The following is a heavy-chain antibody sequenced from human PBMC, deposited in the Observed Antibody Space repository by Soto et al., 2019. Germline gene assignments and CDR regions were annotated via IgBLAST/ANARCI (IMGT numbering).Heavy chain of an antibody. CDR2: ISGSGGST. CDR3: AKVLTWDYGPDYYYYGMDV. D-gene: IGHD4-17*01. CDR1: GFTFISYA. V-gene: IGHV3-23*01. Sequence: TWGSLRLSCAASGFTFISYAMICCRHSPFKWLEWVSAISGSGGSTYYADSVKGRFTISRDNSKNTLYLQMNSLRAEDTAVYYCAKVLTWDYGPDYYYYGMDVWGQGTTVTVSS. J-gene: IGHJ6*02.